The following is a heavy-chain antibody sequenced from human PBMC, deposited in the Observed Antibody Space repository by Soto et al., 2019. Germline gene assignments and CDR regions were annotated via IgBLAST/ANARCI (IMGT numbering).Heavy chain of an antibody. V-gene: IGHV4-34*01. CDR1: GGSFSGYY. CDR3: ARGMSVWMAGYSSF. J-gene: IGHJ4*02. Sequence: SETLSLTCAVYGGSFSGYYWSWIRQPPGKGLEWIGEINHSGSTNYNPSLKSRVTISVDTSKNQFSLKLGSVTAADTAVYYCARGMSVWMAGYSSFWGQGTMVTVS. CDR2: INHSGST. D-gene: IGHD6-19*01.